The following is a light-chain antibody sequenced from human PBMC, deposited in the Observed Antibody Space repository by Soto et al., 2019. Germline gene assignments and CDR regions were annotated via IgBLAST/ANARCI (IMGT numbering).Light chain of an antibody. CDR3: QQGYSTTPIT. CDR1: QSIKNY. J-gene: IGKJ5*01. V-gene: IGKV1-39*01. CDR2: GAS. Sequence: DIPMTQSPSSLSAAIGDRVTITCRASQSIKNYLNWYQHKPGAAPKLLIFGASNLESGVPSRFSGSGSGTKFTLSISSLQPEDFATYYCQQGYSTTPITFGQGTRVEIK.